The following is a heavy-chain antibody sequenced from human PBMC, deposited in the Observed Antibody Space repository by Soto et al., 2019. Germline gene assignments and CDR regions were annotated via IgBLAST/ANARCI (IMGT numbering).Heavy chain of an antibody. J-gene: IGHJ5*02. CDR1: AISFNTYG. CDR3: ARQRSPEGWFDP. D-gene: IGHD3-10*01. CDR2: VTVTGGST. Sequence: GGSLRLSCAASAISFNTYGVTWVRQAPGKGLEWVSTVTVTGGSTYYADSVKGRFTISRDRSNYTVSLLLNSLRVEDTAIYYCARQRSPEGWFDPWGQGTLVTVSS. V-gene: IGHV3-23*01.